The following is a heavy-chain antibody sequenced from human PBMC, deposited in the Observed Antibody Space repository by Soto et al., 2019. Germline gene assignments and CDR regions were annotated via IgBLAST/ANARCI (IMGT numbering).Heavy chain of an antibody. CDR2: ISYDEATT. D-gene: IGHD3-22*01. CDR3: ASQMYFFDSSGYFPPPI. V-gene: IGHV3-30-3*01. J-gene: IGHJ4*02. Sequence: SLRLSCSASGSAFRGYSIHWVRQAPGKGLEWITLISYDEATTFYADSVKGCFTVSRDDSKNVSYLQMDSLRREDTGVYFCASQMYFFDSSGYFPPPIWGQGTLVTVSS. CDR1: GSAFRGYS.